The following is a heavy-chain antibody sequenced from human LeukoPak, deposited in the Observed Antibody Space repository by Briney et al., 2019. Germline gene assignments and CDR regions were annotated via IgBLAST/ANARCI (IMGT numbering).Heavy chain of an antibody. CDR1: GFTFSRSW. D-gene: IGHD3-22*01. J-gene: IGHJ4*02. CDR3: AKDIGPLTYDYDTSAYSGAFEY. Sequence: GGSLRLSCAASGFTFSRSWMHWVRQAPGKGLVWVSRINDDGSTTSYADSVKGRYTISRDNAKNSLYLQMNSLRAEDTALYYCAKDIGPLTYDYDTSAYSGAFEYWGQGTLVTVSS. CDR2: INDDGSTT. V-gene: IGHV3-74*01.